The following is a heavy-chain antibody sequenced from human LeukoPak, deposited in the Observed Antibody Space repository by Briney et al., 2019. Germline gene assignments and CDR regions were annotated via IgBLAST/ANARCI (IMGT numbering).Heavy chain of an antibody. V-gene: IGHV3-30*18. D-gene: IGHD3-22*01. CDR1: GFTFSSYG. Sequence: PGRSLRLSCAASGFTFSSYGMHWVRQAPGKGLEWVAVISYDGSNRYYGDSVKGRLTISRDNSKNTLYLQMNSLRAEDTAVYYCAKDPRPYDRSGYHYPDWGQGTLVTVSS. J-gene: IGHJ4*02. CDR3: AKDPRPYDRSGYHYPD. CDR2: ISYDGSNR.